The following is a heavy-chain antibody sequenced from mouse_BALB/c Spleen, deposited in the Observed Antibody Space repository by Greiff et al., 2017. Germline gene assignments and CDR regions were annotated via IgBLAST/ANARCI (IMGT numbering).Heavy chain of an antibody. J-gene: IGHJ1*01. CDR2: ISYSGST. CDR3: ARGIYYGSSHWYFDV. Sequence: EVKLLESGPGLVKPSQSLSLTCTVTGYSITSDYAWNWIRQFPGNKLEWMGYISYSGSTSYNPSLKSRISITRDTSKNQFFLQLNSVTTEDTATYYCARGIYYGSSHWYFDVWGAGTTVTVSS. V-gene: IGHV3-2*02. CDR1: GYSITSDYA. D-gene: IGHD1-1*01.